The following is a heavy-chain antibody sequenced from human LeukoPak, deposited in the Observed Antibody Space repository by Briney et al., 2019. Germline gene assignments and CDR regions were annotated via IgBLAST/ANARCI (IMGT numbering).Heavy chain of an antibody. V-gene: IGHV3-23*01. CDR2: MSGSGDAT. CDR1: GFTFSHST. Sequence: GGSLRLSCAASGFTFSHSTMNWVRQVPGKGLEWVSAMSGSGDATYYADSVKGRFTISRDNSKSTLYLQMNDVETEDTAIYYCSKGRSNFGYLSGDYWGQGTLVTVSS. D-gene: IGHD1-20*01. J-gene: IGHJ4*02. CDR3: SKGRSNFGYLSGDY.